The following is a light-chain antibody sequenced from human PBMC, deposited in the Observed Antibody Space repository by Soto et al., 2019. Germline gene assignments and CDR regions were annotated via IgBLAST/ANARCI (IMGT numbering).Light chain of an antibody. Sequence: VLTQSPGTLSLSKGERATLSCRASQSVSSSYLAWYQQKPGQAPRLLIYGASSRATGIPDRFSGSGSGTDFTLTISSLQSEDFAVYYCQQYSVSPTFGQGTKVDIK. CDR1: QSVSSSY. V-gene: IGKV3-20*01. CDR3: QQYSVSPT. J-gene: IGKJ1*01. CDR2: GAS.